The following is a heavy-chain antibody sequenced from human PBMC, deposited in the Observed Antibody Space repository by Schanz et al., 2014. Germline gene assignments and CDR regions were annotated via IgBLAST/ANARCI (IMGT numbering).Heavy chain of an antibody. Sequence: QVQLIQSGAEVKKPGASVKVSCTASGYTFTSYDINWVRQAPGQGLEWLGWMNPNSGNPSFAQKFRGRVTMTRNTSMSTVYIELHNLTSEDTAVYYWAIGRTFDYWGQGTLVTVSS. J-gene: IGHJ4*02. V-gene: IGHV1-8*01. CDR2: MNPNSGNP. CDR3: AIGRTFDY. CDR1: GYTFTSYD.